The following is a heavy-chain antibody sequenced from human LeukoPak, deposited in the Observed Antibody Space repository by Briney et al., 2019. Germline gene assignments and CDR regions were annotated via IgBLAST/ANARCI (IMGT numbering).Heavy chain of an antibody. Sequence: GRSLRLSCAASGFTFSSYGMHWVRQAPGKGLEWVAVIWYDGSNKYYADSVKGRFTISRDNSKNTLYLQMNSLRAEDTAVYYCASSTLTPWELLGDDAFDIWGQGTMVTVSS. CDR3: ASSTLTPWELLGDDAFDI. V-gene: IGHV3-33*01. CDR2: IWYDGSNK. D-gene: IGHD1-26*01. J-gene: IGHJ3*02. CDR1: GFTFSSYG.